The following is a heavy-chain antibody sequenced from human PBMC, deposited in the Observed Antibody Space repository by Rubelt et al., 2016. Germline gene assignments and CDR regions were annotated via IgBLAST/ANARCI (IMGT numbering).Heavy chain of an antibody. J-gene: IGHJ5*02. CDR2: IHYSGST. CDR1: GGSISSYY. D-gene: IGHD6-6*01. Sequence: QVQLQESGPGLVKPSETLSLPCTVSGGSISSYYWSWIRQPPGKGLEWSGNIHYSGSTNYNPSLKIRVTISVDTSKNQFSLKLSSVTAADTAVYYCARIAARRKSWFDPWGQGTLVTVSS. V-gene: IGHV4-59*08. CDR3: ARIAARRKSWFDP.